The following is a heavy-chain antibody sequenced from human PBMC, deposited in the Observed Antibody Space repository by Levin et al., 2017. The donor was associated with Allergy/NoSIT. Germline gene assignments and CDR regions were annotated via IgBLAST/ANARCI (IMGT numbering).Heavy chain of an antibody. D-gene: IGHD6-19*01. Sequence: TSQTLSLTCTVSGGSISSSSYYWGWIRQPPGKGLEWIGSIYYSGSTYYNPSLKSRVTISVDTSKSQFSLKLSSVTAADTAVYYCARKRWGGWYGWCFDYWGQGTLVTVSS. CDR1: GGSISSSSYY. J-gene: IGHJ4*02. V-gene: IGHV4-39*01. CDR2: IYYSGST. CDR3: ARKRWGGWYGWCFDY.